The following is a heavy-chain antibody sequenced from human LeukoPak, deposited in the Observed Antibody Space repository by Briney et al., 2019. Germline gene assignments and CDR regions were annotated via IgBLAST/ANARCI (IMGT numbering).Heavy chain of an antibody. J-gene: IGHJ4*02. V-gene: IGHV4-34*11. CDR2: IYYSGST. CDR1: GGSFSGYY. CDR3: AREGYIYYYASDYYFDY. D-gene: IGHD3-10*01. Sequence: PSETLSLTCAVYGGSFSGYYWSWIRQPPGKGLEWIGYIYYSGSTNYNPSLKSRVTMSVDTSKNQFSLKLSSVTAADTALYYCAREGYIYYYASDYYFDYWGQGTLVTVSS.